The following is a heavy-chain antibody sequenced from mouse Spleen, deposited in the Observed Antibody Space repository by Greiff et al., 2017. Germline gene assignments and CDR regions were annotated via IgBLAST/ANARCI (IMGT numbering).Heavy chain of an antibody. V-gene: IGHV3-6*01. J-gene: IGHJ4*01. Sequence: VQLQQSGPGLVKPSQSLSLTCSVTGYSITSGYYWNWIRQFPGNKLEWMGYISYDGSNNYNPSLKNRISITRDTSKNQFFLKLNSVTTEDTATYYCATRQPMDYWGQGTSVTVSS. CDR1: GYSITSGYY. D-gene: IGHD3-2*01. CDR3: ATRQPMDY. CDR2: ISYDGSN.